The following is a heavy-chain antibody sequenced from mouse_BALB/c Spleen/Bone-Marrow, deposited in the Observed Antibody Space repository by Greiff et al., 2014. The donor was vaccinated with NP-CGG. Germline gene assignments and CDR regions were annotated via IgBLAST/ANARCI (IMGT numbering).Heavy chain of an antibody. J-gene: IGHJ2*01. CDR3: AGYGNYFFDY. CDR2: TYPGNNDS. D-gene: IGHD2-1*01. Sequence: EVHLVESGTVLARPGASVKMSCKASGFTFTSYWMHWVKQRPGQGLEWIGATYPGNNDSRYNQKFNDKAKLTAVTSTNTAYMELSSLTYEDSAVYYCAGYGNYFFDYWGQGTTLTVSS. CDR1: GFTFTSYW. V-gene: IGHV1-5*01.